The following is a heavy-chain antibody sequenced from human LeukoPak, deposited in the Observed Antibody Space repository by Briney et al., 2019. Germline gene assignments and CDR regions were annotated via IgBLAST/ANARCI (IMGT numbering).Heavy chain of an antibody. Sequence: PGRSLRLSCAASGFTFSSYAMHWVRQAPGKGLEWVAVISYDGSNKYYADSVKGRFTISRDNSKNTLYLQMNSLRAEDTAVYYCARAERKGSSWLNWGQGTLVTVSS. CDR2: ISYDGSNK. D-gene: IGHD6-13*01. J-gene: IGHJ4*02. CDR1: GFTFSSYA. V-gene: IGHV3-30-3*01. CDR3: ARAERKGSSWLN.